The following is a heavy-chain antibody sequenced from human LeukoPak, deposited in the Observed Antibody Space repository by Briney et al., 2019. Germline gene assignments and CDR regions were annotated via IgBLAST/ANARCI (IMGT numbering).Heavy chain of an antibody. J-gene: IGHJ1*01. Sequence: PGGSLRLSCAASGFTFSSYAMSWVRQAPGKGLEWVSAISGSGGSTYYADSVKGRFTISRDNSKNTLYLQMNSLRAEDTAVYYCAKDIVVVPAAMTHLQHWGQGTLVTVSS. V-gene: IGHV3-23*01. CDR1: GFTFSSYA. D-gene: IGHD2-2*01. CDR3: AKDIVVVPAAMTHLQH. CDR2: ISGSGGST.